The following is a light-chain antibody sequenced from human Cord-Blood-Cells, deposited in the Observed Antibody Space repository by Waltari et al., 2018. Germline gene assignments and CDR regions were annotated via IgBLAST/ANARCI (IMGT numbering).Light chain of an antibody. Sequence: QSVLTQPPSASGTPGQRVTISCSGSSSNIGSNYVYWYQQLPGTAPKLLIYRINQRPSGLPDRFSGSNSGTSASLAISGLRSEDEADYYCAAWDDSLSGWVFGGGTKLTVL. V-gene: IGLV1-47*01. CDR2: RIN. CDR3: AAWDDSLSGWV. J-gene: IGLJ3*02. CDR1: SSNIGSNY.